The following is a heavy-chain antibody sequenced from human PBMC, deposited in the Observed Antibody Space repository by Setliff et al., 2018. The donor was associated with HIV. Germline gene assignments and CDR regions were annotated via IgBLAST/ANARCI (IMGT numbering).Heavy chain of an antibody. CDR3: ASGREAVAGALHFDY. V-gene: IGHV4-4*08. CDR2: IYTNGST. CDR1: GGSFSGYY. D-gene: IGHD6-19*01. J-gene: IGHJ4*02. Sequence: KTSETLSLTCSVSGGSFSGYYWSWIRQPPGKGLEWIGYIYTNGSTNYNPSLKSRVTISVDTSKNQFSLKLNSVTAADTAVYYCASGREAVAGALHFDYWGQGPLVTVSS.